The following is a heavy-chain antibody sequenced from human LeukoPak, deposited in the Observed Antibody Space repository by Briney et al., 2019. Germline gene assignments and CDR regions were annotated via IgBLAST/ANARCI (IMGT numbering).Heavy chain of an antibody. CDR3: ARDRGGSSDY. CDR1: GFTFSSYW. CDR2: INRDGSST. Sequence: GGSLRLSCAASGFTFSSYWMHWVRQAPGKGLVWVSRINRDGSSTIYADSVKGRLTISRDNAKTTLYLQMNRLRAEGTAVYDCARDRGGSSDYWGQGTLVTVSS. D-gene: IGHD4-23*01. V-gene: IGHV3-74*01. J-gene: IGHJ4*02.